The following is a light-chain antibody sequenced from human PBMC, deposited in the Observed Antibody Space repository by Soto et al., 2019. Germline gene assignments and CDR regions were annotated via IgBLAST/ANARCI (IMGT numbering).Light chain of an antibody. CDR3: LQDYNYPRT. V-gene: IGKV1-6*01. CDR1: QDIRTE. CDR2: GAT. J-gene: IGKJ1*01. Sequence: ALQMTQSPSSLSASVGDRVTITCRASQDIRTELGWYQQKPGKAPKLLIYGATTLQSGVPSRFSGSGSGTDFTLTISGLQPEDCATYYCLQDYNYPRTFGQGTKVEVE.